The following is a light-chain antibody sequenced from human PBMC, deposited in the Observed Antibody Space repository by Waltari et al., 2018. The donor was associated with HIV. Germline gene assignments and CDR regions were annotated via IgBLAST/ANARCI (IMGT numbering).Light chain of an antibody. CDR3: QQYHSIPWT. CDR1: HGVLSCPLNNNY. CDR2: WAS. Sequence: DIILTQSPASLAVSMGDRATIHCKSIHGVLSCPLNNNYLAWYQQKPGQPPKLLIYWASTRESGIPARFSGGGSGTDFSLTISSLQAEDVAMYYCQQYHSIPWTFGQGTKVEIK. V-gene: IGKV4-1*01. J-gene: IGKJ1*01.